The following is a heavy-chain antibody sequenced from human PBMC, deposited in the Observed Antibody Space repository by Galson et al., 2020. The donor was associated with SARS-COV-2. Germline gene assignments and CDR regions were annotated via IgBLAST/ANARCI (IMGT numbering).Heavy chain of an antibody. D-gene: IGHD3-3*01. CDR1: GFTFSSYA. CDR3: ARGTSGYYTDPFQH. CDR2: ISYDGSNK. Sequence: QLGESLKISCAASGFTFSSYAMHWVRQAPGKGLEWVAVISYDGSNKYYADSVKGRFTISRDNSKNTLYLQMNSLRAEDTAVYYCARGTSGYYTDPFQHWGQGTLVTVSS. J-gene: IGHJ1*01. V-gene: IGHV3-30*04.